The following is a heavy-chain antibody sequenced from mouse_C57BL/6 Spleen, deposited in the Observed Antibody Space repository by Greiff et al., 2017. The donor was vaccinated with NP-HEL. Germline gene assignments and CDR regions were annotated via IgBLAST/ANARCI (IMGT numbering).Heavy chain of an antibody. CDR3: ARFYYEGFYYAMDY. Sequence: VKLMESGPELVKPGASVKISCKASGYAFSSSWMNWVKQRPGKGLEWIGRIYPGDGDTNYNGKFKGKATLTADKSSSTAYMQLSSLTSEDSAVYFCARFYYEGFYYAMDYWGQGTSVTVSS. J-gene: IGHJ4*01. CDR1: GYAFSSSW. D-gene: IGHD1-1*02. V-gene: IGHV1-82*01. CDR2: IYPGDGDT.